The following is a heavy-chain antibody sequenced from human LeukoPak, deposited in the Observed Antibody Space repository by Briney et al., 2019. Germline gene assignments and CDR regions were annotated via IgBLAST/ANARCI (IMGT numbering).Heavy chain of an antibody. V-gene: IGHV3-7*01. CDR2: IKPDGSGK. CDR3: TRDESRSISCYAQ. J-gene: IGHJ4*02. D-gene: IGHD2-2*01. Sequence: GGSLRLSCAASGFAFSSSWMSWVRQAPGKGLEWVANIKPDGSGKYYVDSVKGRFTVSRDNAKNSVFLQMNSLRVEDTAVYYCTRDESRSISCYAQWGQGTLVTASS. CDR1: GFAFSSSW.